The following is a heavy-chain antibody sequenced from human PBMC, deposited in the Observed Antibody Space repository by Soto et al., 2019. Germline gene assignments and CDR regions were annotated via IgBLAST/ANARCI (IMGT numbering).Heavy chain of an antibody. CDR1: GFTFSSYA. V-gene: IGHV3-23*01. J-gene: IGHJ6*02. Sequence: GESLKISCAASGFTFSSYAMSWVRQAPGKGLEWVSAISGSGGSTYYADSVKGRFTISRDNSKNTLYLQMNSLRAEDTAVYYCAKSVVVVPAARPTKYYYYGMDVWGQGTTVTVS. CDR2: ISGSGGST. CDR3: AKSVVVVPAARPTKYYYYGMDV. D-gene: IGHD2-2*02.